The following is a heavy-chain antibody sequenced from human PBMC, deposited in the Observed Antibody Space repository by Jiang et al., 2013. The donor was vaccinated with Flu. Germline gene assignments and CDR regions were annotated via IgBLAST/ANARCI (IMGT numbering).Heavy chain of an antibody. V-gene: IGHV1-46*01. D-gene: IGHD2-15*01. CDR1: GYTFTSYY. Sequence: CKASGYTFTSYYMHWVRQAPGQGLEWMGIINPSGGSTSYAQKFQGRVTMTRDTSTSTVYMELSSLRSEDTAVYYCASRLALGYCSGGSCATDAFDIWGQGTMVTVSS. CDR2: INPSGGST. J-gene: IGHJ3*02. CDR3: ASRLALGYCSGGSCATDAFDI.